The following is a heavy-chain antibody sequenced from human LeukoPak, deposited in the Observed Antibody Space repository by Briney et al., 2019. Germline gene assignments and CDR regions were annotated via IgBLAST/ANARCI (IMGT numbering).Heavy chain of an antibody. D-gene: IGHD3-9*01. CDR3: ARDPDYDTLTGYYYFDY. Sequence: SVKVSCKASGGTFSSYAISWVRQAPGQGLEWMGRIIPILGIANYAQKFQGRVTITADKSTSTAYMELSRLRSDDTAVYYCARDPDYDTLTGYYYFDYWRQGTLVTVSS. J-gene: IGHJ4*02. CDR1: GGTFSSYA. CDR2: IIPILGIA. V-gene: IGHV1-69*04.